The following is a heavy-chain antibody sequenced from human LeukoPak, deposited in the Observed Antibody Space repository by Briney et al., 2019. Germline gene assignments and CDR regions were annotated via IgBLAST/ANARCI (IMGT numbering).Heavy chain of an antibody. CDR1: GYTFTGYY. D-gene: IGHD3-10*02. CDR2: INPNSGGT. Sequence: ASVKVSCKASGYTFTGYYMHWVRQAPGQGLEWMGWINPNSGGTNYAQKFQGRVTMTRDTSISTACMELSRLRSDDTAVYYCARLFQGLDAFDIWGQGTMVTVS. CDR3: ARLFQGLDAFDI. V-gene: IGHV1-2*02. J-gene: IGHJ3*02.